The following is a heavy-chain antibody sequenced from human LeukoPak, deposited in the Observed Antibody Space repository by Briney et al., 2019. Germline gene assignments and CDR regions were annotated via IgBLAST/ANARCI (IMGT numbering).Heavy chain of an antibody. D-gene: IGHD5-12*01. V-gene: IGHV4-59*01. Sequence: SETLSLTCTVSGGSIRSYYWSWIRQPPGKGLEWIGYIYYSGSTDYNPSLKSRVSISVDTSKNQFSLKLSSVTAADTAVYYCARDLYSGYDWVGFNIWGQGTVVTVSS. CDR1: GGSIRSYY. CDR2: IYYSGST. CDR3: ARDLYSGYDWVGFNI. J-gene: IGHJ3*02.